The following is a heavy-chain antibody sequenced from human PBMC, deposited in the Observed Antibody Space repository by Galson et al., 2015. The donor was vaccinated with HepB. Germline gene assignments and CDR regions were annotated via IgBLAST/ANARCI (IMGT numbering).Heavy chain of an antibody. Sequence: PALVKPTQTLTLTCTFSGFSLSTSGVGVGWIRQPPGKALEWLALIYWDDDKRYSPSLKSRLTITKDTSKNQVVLTMTNMDPVDTATYYCAHSPNYDILTGYYNGFDYWGQGTLVTVSS. CDR3: AHSPNYDILTGYYNGFDY. CDR1: GFSLSTSGVG. CDR2: IYWDDDK. D-gene: IGHD3-9*01. V-gene: IGHV2-5*02. J-gene: IGHJ4*02.